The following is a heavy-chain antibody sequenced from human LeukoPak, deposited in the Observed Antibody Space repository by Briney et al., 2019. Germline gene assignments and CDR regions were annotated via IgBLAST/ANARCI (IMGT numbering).Heavy chain of an antibody. D-gene: IGHD3-3*01. CDR1: GGSFSGYY. J-gene: IGHJ4*02. CDR3: ARVRYYDFWSGFSRPHIFDC. CDR2: INHSGST. Sequence: SETLSLTCAVYGGSFSGYYWSWIRQPPGKGLEWIGEINHSGSTNYNPSLKSRVTISVDTSKNQFSLKLSSVTAADTAVYYCARVRYYDFWSGFSRPHIFDCWGQGTLVTVSS. V-gene: IGHV4-34*01.